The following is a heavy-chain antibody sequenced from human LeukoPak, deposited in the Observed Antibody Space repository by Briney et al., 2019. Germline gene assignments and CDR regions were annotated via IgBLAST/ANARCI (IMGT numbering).Heavy chain of an antibody. V-gene: IGHV3-30*04. CDR1: GFTFSSYA. Sequence: GGSLRLSCAASGFTFSSYAMHWVRQAPGKGLEWVAVISYDGSNKYYADSVKGRFTISRDNSKNTLYLQMNSLRAEDTAVYYCARERFDYYDSSGYYYPYYFDYWGQGTLVTVSP. D-gene: IGHD3-22*01. J-gene: IGHJ4*02. CDR3: ARERFDYYDSSGYYYPYYFDY. CDR2: ISYDGSNK.